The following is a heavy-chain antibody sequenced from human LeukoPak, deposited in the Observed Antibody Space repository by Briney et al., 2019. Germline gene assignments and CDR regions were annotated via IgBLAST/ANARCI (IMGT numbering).Heavy chain of an antibody. Sequence: GGSLRLSCAASGFTFDDYGMSWVRQAPGKGLEWVSGINWNGGSTGYADSVKGRFTISRDNAKNSLYLQMNSLRAEDTALYYCVRDIGELPAYYFDYWGQGTLVTVSS. J-gene: IGHJ4*02. CDR2: INWNGGST. CDR3: VRDIGELPAYYFDY. CDR1: GFTFDDYG. V-gene: IGHV3-20*04. D-gene: IGHD3-10*01.